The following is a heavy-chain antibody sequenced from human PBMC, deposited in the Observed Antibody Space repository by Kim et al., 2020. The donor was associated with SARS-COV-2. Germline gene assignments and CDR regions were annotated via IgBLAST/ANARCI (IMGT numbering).Heavy chain of an antibody. CDR3: AREGQLLRPFDY. D-gene: IGHD2-2*01. V-gene: IGHV3-33*05. Sequence: GGSLRLSCAASGFTFSSYGMHWVRQAPGKGLEWVAVISYDGSNKYYADSVKGRFTISRDNSKNTLYLQMNSLRAEDTAVYYCAREGQLLRPFDYWGQGTLVTVSS. CDR1: GFTFSSYG. J-gene: IGHJ4*02. CDR2: ISYDGSNK.